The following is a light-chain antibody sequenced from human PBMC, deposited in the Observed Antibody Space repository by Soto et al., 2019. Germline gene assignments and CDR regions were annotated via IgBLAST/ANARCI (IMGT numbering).Light chain of an antibody. Sequence: EIVMTQSPATLSVSPGGRATLSCRASQSVSSNLAWYQQRPGQAPRLLIYAASTRATGIAARFSASGSGTEFTLTINSLQSEDFAVYFCQQYNNWPRTFGQGTKVEVE. CDR1: QSVSSN. CDR3: QQYNNWPRT. CDR2: AAS. J-gene: IGKJ1*01. V-gene: IGKV3-15*01.